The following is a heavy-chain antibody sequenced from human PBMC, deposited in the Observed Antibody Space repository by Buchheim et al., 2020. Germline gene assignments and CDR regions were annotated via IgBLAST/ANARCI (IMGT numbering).Heavy chain of an antibody. CDR2: IHQDGSDE. J-gene: IGHJ4*02. Sequence: DVQLVESGGDLVQPGGSLRLSCVGSGFTFSNHWMTWVRQAPGKGLEWVAIIHQDGSDEYYVDSVRGRFTISRDNTKNSVHLQMNSLRVDDTAVYYCARDPEVGPTWGQGTL. V-gene: IGHV3-7*01. CDR1: GFTFSNHW. CDR3: ARDPEVGPT. D-gene: IGHD1-26*01.